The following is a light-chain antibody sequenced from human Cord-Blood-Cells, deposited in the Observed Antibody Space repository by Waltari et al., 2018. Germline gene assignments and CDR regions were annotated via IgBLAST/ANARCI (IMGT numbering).Light chain of an antibody. CDR1: SSDVGSYNH. CDR3: CSYAGSSTFVV. V-gene: IGLV2-23*03. Sequence: QSALTQPASVSGSPGQSITLSCTGTSSDVGSYNHVPWYQQHPGKAPKLMIYEGSKRPSGVSNRFSGSKSGNTSSLTISGLQAEDEADYYCCSYAGSSTFVVFGGGTKLTVL. CDR2: EGS. J-gene: IGLJ2*01.